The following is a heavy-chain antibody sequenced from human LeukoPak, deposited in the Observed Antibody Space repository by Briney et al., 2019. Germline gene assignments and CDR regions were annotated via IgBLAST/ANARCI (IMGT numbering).Heavy chain of an antibody. V-gene: IGHV4-34*01. J-gene: IGHJ4*02. CDR3: ATTGYYDSSGYDY. Sequence: SETLSLTCAVYGGSFSGYYWSWIRQPPGKGLEWIGEINHSGSTNYNPSLKSRVTISVDTSKNQFSLKLSSVTAADTAVYYCATTGYYDSSGYDYWGQGTLVTVSS. CDR2: INHSGST. CDR1: GGSFSGYY. D-gene: IGHD3-22*01.